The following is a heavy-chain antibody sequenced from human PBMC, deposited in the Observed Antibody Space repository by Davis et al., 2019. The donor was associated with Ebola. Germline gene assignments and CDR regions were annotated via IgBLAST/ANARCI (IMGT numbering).Heavy chain of an antibody. CDR3: ARGDVGLIDF. V-gene: IGHV3-48*02. CDR1: GFTFSSRS. D-gene: IGHD2-8*01. J-gene: IGHJ3*01. Sequence: GESLKISCAASGFTFSSRSMNWVRQAPGKGLEWVSYISDSSSAINYADSVKGRFTISRDNAKNSLYLQMDSLRDDDTAVYYCARGDVGLIDFWGQGTMVTVSS. CDR2: ISDSSSAI.